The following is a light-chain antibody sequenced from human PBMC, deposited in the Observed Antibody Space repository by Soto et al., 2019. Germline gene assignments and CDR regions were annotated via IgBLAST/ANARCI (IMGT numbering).Light chain of an antibody. V-gene: IGKV3-15*01. J-gene: IGKJ3*01. Sequence: EIVLTQSPATLSVFPGEKATLSCGASQSFSNNLAWYHQKPGQAPRPLIYGASTRATGVPARFSGSGSGTAFTLTCSSLQYEDSAIYYCQQYSSSPFTFGPGTKVAIE. CDR2: GAS. CDR3: QQYSSSPFT. CDR1: QSFSNN.